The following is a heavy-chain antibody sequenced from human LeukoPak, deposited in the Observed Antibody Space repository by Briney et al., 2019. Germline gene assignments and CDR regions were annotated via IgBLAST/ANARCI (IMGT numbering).Heavy chain of an antibody. CDR1: GFTFSSYA. Sequence: GGSLRLSCAASGFTFSSYAVSWVRQAPGKGLEWVSAISGSGGSTYYADSVKGRFTISRDNSKNTLYLQMNSLRAEDTAVYYCAKVIHDDSSGYRLGYHYYYGMDVWGQGTTVTVSS. CDR2: ISGSGGST. V-gene: IGHV3-23*01. J-gene: IGHJ6*02. D-gene: IGHD3-22*01. CDR3: AKVIHDDSSGYRLGYHYYYGMDV.